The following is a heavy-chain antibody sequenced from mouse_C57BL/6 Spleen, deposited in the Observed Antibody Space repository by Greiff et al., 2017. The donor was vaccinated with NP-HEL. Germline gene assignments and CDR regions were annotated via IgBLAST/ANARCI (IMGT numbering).Heavy chain of an antibody. CDR1: GYTFTSYW. V-gene: IGHV1-72*01. CDR2: IDPNSGGT. CDR3: AKDSSGYVARFAY. Sequence: QVQLKQPGAELVKPGASVKLSCKASGYTFTSYWMHWVKQRPGRGLEWIGRIDPNSGGTKYNEKFKSKATLTVDKPSSTAYMQLSSLTSEISGVYYCAKDSSGYVARFAYWGQGTLVTVSA. J-gene: IGHJ3*01. D-gene: IGHD3-2*02.